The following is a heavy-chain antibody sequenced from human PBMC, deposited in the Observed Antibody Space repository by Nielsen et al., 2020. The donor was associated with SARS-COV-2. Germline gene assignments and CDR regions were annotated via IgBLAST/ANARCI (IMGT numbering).Heavy chain of an antibody. CDR1: GFTFSGSA. D-gene: IGHD3-16*01. Sequence: GGSLRLSCAASGFTFSGSAMHWVRQASGKGLEWVGRIRSKANSYATAYAASVKGRFTISRDDSKNTVYLQMNSLSVEDTAVYYCAKRRAVFMLTFGGEGAMDVWGQGTTVSVSS. V-gene: IGHV3-73*01. CDR2: IRSKANSYAT. CDR3: AKRRAVFMLTFGGEGAMDV. J-gene: IGHJ6*02.